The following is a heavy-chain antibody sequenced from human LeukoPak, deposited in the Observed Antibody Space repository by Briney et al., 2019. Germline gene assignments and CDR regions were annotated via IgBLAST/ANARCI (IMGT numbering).Heavy chain of an antibody. Sequence: GGSLRLSCAASGFTFSSYSMNWVRQAPGKGLEWVSSISSSSRYIYYADSLKGRFAISRNNAENSLYLQMNSLRAEDTAVYYCARDATPESLDYWGQGTLVTVPS. J-gene: IGHJ4*02. V-gene: IGHV3-21*01. CDR1: GFTFSSYS. CDR3: ARDATPESLDY. CDR2: ISSSSRYI.